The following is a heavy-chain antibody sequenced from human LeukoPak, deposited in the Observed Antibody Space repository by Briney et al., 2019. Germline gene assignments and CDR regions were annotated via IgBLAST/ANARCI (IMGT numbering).Heavy chain of an antibody. Sequence: GGSLRLSCAASGFTFSSYAMHWVRQAPDKGLEWVAVISYDGSNKYYADSVKGRFTISRDNSKNTLYLQMNSLRAEDTAVYYCARDPLYYYDSSGYCDYWGQGTLVTVSS. CDR2: ISYDGSNK. J-gene: IGHJ4*02. CDR1: GFTFSSYA. V-gene: IGHV3-30*04. D-gene: IGHD3-22*01. CDR3: ARDPLYYYDSSGYCDY.